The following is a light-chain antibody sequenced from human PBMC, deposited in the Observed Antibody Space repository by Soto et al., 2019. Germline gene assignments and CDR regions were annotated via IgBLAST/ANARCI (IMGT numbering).Light chain of an antibody. CDR3: CSYACSNIFVR. J-gene: IGLJ2*01. CDR2: YGN. V-gene: IGLV2-23*01. CDR1: KSDAGSYEL. Sequence: TVLTQPASECGYPGQPITISCTGTKSDAGSYELFSWYQHYSDKAPKLIIYYGNRRPSGVSNRFSASKSGNSASLTISALHVEDEADYSCCSYACSNIFVRLGGRTKV.